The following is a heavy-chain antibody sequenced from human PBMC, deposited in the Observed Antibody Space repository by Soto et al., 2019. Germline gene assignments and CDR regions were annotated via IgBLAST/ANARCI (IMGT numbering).Heavy chain of an antibody. CDR3: VRVTYKNGWYPDY. D-gene: IGHD6-19*01. CDR1: GFTFSDLH. CDR2: IRNKADSYTT. Sequence: EVQLVESGGGLVQPGGSLSLSCEASGFTFSDLHMDWVRQAPGKGLEWVGRIRNKADSYTTHDAASVKGRFTVSRDDSKSSLYRQMSSLRSEATGVCFCVRVTYKNGWYPDYWARGNLVTVSS. V-gene: IGHV3-72*01. J-gene: IGHJ4*02.